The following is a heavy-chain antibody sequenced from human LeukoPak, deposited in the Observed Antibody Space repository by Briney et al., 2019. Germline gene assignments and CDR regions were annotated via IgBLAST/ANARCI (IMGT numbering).Heavy chain of an antibody. V-gene: IGHV3-13*01. CDR2: IGTAGDI. CDR3: AKDGAPAAGEDYFDY. CDR1: GFTFSNYD. Sequence: GGSLRLSCAASGFTFSNYDMHWVRQATGKGLEWVSGIGTAGDIYYPGSVKGRFTISRENAKNSLYLQMNSLRAGDTAVYYCAKDGAPAAGEDYFDYWGQGTLVTVSS. D-gene: IGHD6-13*01. J-gene: IGHJ4*02.